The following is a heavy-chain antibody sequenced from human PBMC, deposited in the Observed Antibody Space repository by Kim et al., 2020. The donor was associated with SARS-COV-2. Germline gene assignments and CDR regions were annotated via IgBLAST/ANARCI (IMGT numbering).Heavy chain of an antibody. V-gene: IGHV3-48*03. CDR1: GFTFSSYE. CDR2: ISSSGSTI. CDR3: ARGSYMTTAYPIDAFDI. J-gene: IGHJ3*02. D-gene: IGHD4-4*01. Sequence: GGSLRLSCAASGFTFSSYEMNWVRQAPGKGLEWVSYISSSGSTIYYADSVKGRFTISRDNAKNSLYLQMNSLRAEDTAVYYCARGSYMTTAYPIDAFDIWGQGTMVTVSS.